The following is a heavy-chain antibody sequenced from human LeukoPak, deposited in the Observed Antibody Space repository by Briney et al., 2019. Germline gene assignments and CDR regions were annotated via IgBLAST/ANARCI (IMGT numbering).Heavy chain of an antibody. Sequence: PSETLSLTCTVSGYSISSGYYWGWIRQPPGKGLEWIGSIYYSGSTYYNPSLKSRVTISVDTSKNQFSLKLSSVTAADTAVYYCARNPLYYYYMDVWGKGTTVTVSS. CDR3: ARNPLYYYYMDV. CDR2: IYYSGST. V-gene: IGHV4-38-2*02. J-gene: IGHJ6*03. CDR1: GYSISSGYY.